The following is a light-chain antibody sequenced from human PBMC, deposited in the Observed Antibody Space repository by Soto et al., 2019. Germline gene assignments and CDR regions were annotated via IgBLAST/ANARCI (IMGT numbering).Light chain of an antibody. Sequence: QAVVTQPRSVSGSPGQSVTISCTGTSSDVGGYNYVSWYQQHPGKVPKLMIYDVSKRPSGVPDRFSGSKSGNTASLIISGLQVEDEADYYCCSNAGSYTHVVFGGGTKVTVL. J-gene: IGLJ2*01. CDR2: DVS. CDR1: SSDVGGYNY. V-gene: IGLV2-11*01. CDR3: CSNAGSYTHVV.